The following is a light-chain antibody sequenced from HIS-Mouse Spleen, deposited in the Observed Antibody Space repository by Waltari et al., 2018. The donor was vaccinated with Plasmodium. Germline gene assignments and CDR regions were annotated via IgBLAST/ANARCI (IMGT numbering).Light chain of an antibody. CDR3: YSTDSSGNHRV. Sequence: SYELTQPPSVSVSPGQTPRTTCSAVAFPKNYPYLYQQTSGQAPVLVIYEDSKRPSGIPERFSGSSSGTMATLTISGAQVEDEADYYCYSTDSSGNHRVFGGGTKLTVL. V-gene: IGLV3-10*01. J-gene: IGLJ3*02. CDR2: EDS. CDR1: AFPKNY.